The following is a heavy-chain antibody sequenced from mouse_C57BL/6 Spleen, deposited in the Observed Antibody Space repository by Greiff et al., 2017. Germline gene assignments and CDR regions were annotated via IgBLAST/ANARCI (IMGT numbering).Heavy chain of an antibody. Sequence: VHVKQSVAELVRPGASVKLSCTASGFNIKNTYMHWVKQRPEQGLEWIGRIDPANGNTKYAPKFQGKATITADTSSNTAYLQLSSLTSEDTAIYYCARWRGSSLGPYAMDYWGQGTSVTVSS. CDR1: GFNIKNTY. D-gene: IGHD1-1*01. CDR3: ARWRGSSLGPYAMDY. CDR2: IDPANGNT. J-gene: IGHJ4*01. V-gene: IGHV14-3*01.